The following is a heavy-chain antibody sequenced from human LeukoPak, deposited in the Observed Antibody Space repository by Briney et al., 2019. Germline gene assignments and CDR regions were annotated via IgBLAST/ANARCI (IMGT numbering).Heavy chain of an antibody. D-gene: IGHD2-15*01. CDR2: ISDNGRRT. J-gene: IGHJ4*02. CDR1: GFTFSNFG. V-gene: IGHV3-33*08. Sequence: GGSLRLSCAASGFTFSNFGLNWVRQAPGKGLEWVAFISDNGRRTYYLESVKGLFTISRDDSKNTLYLQMNSLGVEDTAVYYCARDRIGKYSIDYWGQGTLVTVSS. CDR3: ARDRIGKYSIDY.